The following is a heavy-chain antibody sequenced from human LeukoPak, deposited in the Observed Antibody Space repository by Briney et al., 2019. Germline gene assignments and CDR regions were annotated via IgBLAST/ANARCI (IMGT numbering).Heavy chain of an antibody. CDR3: ARAERQQLVRRLGY. D-gene: IGHD6-13*01. J-gene: IGHJ4*02. CDR1: GYTFTSYG. V-gene: IGHV1-18*01. CDR2: ISAYNGNT. Sequence: ASVKVSCKASGYTFTSYGISWVRQAPGQGLEWMGWISAYNGNTNYAQKFQGRVTMTRDTSISTAYMELSRLRSDDTAVYYCARAERQQLVRRLGYWGQGTLVTVSS.